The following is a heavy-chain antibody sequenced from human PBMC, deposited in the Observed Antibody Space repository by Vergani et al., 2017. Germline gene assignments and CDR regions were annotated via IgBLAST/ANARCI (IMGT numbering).Heavy chain of an antibody. D-gene: IGHD3-3*01. J-gene: IGHJ5*02. V-gene: IGHV1-18*01. CDR3: ARDLYDFWSGYYTGIWFDP. CDR2: ISAYNGNT. CDR1: GYTFTSYG. Sequence: QVQLVQSGAEVKKPGASVKVSCKASGYTFTSYGISWVRQAPGQGLEWMGWISAYNGNTNYAQKLQGRVTMTTDTATSTAYMELRSLRSDDTAVYYCARDLYDFWSGYYTGIWFDPWGQGTLVTVSS.